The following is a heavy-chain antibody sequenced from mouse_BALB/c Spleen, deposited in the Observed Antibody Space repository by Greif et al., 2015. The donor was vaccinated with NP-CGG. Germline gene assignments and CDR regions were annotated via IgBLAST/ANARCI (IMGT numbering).Heavy chain of an antibody. J-gene: IGHJ3*01. CDR3: ARDLAPAWFAY. CDR1: GYAFSSYW. CDR2: IYPGDGDT. V-gene: IGHV1-80*01. Sequence: QVQLKQSGAELVRPGSSVKISCKASGYAFSSYWMNWVKQRPGQGLEWIGQIYPGDGDTNYNGKFKGKATLTADKSSNXAYMQLSSLTSEDSAVYFCARDLAPAWFAYWGQGTLVTVSA.